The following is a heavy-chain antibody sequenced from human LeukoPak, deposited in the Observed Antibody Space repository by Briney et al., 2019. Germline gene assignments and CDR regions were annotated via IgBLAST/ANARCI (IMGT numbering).Heavy chain of an antibody. CDR3: ARDEGIAARPVDY. J-gene: IGHJ4*02. CDR2: ISSSSSYI. D-gene: IGHD6-6*01. V-gene: IGHV3-21*01. Sequence: GGSLRLFGAGAGFTFSSYSMKWVRQATGKGLEWVSSISSSSSYIYYADSVKGRFTISRDNAKNSLYLQMNSLRAEDTAVYYCARDEGIAARPVDYWGQGTLVTVSS. CDR1: GFTFSSYS.